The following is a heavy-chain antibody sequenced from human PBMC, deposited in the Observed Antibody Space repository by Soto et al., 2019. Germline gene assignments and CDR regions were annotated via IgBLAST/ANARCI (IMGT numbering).Heavy chain of an antibody. D-gene: IGHD2-21*02. J-gene: IGHJ6*02. CDR2: IRTSSSYI. Sequence: GGSLRLCCAASGFNFNNFGMNWFRQTPGKGLEWVSSIRTSSSYIYYADSVKGRFTISRDNAKKSLYLEMSSLRVEDTAVYYCARDRAPFCGGDCGLVDVWGQGTSVTVSS. CDR1: GFNFNNFG. V-gene: IGHV3-21*01. CDR3: ARDRAPFCGGDCGLVDV.